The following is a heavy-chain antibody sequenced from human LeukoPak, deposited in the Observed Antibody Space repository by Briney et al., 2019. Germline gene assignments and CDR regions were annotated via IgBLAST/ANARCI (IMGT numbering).Heavy chain of an antibody. CDR1: GYTFTSYT. CDR2: INTGNGNT. D-gene: IGHD6-6*01. Sequence: WASVKVSCKASGYTFTSYTMHWVRQAPGQRLEWMGWINTGNGNTKYSQEFQGRVTITRDTSASTAYMELSSLRSEDTAVYYCARGHLVRGFDYWGQGTLVTVSS. CDR3: ARGHLVRGFDY. V-gene: IGHV1-3*03. J-gene: IGHJ4*02.